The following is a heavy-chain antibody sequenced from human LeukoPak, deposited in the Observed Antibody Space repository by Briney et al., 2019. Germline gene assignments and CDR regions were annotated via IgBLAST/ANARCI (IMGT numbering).Heavy chain of an antibody. Sequence: PSETLSLTCAVYGGSFSGYYWSWIRQPPGKGLEWIGSIHYSGTTYYSPSLKSRLTISVDTSKNQFSLKLSSVTAADTALYYCAISFGSGTYFDFWGQGTLVTVSS. CDR3: AISFGSGTYFDF. CDR2: IHYSGTT. CDR1: GGSFSGYY. V-gene: IGHV4-34*01. J-gene: IGHJ4*02. D-gene: IGHD3-10*01.